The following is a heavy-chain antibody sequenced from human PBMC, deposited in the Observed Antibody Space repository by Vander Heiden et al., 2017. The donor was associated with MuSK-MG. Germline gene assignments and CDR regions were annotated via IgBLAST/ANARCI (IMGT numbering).Heavy chain of an antibody. Sequence: EVHLVESGGGFVQPGASLSRSCASTRFIRSTSWMGWVRQAPGKGREWVANIERDRSEGHYVDSVKGRLTISRDNAKNSLYLQMNSLRAEDTAVYYCARDSGPILVGPSPHDYWGQGTLVTVSS. D-gene: IGHD3-9*01. J-gene: IGHJ4*02. CDR3: ARDSGPILVGPSPHDY. CDR2: IERDRSEG. CDR1: RFIRSTSW. V-gene: IGHV3-7*01.